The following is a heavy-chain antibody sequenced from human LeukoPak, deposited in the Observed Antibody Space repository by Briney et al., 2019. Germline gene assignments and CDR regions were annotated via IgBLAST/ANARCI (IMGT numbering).Heavy chain of an antibody. V-gene: IGHV3-48*04. CDR1: GFTFSSYS. CDR2: IRSSSSTM. J-gene: IGHJ4*02. Sequence: GGSLRLSCAASGFTFSSYSMNWVRQAPGKGLEWVSYIRSSSSTMYYADSVKGRFTISRDNSKNSLYLQMNSLRTEDTALYYCAKAPYCSGGSCYSGDGYWGQGTLVTVSS. D-gene: IGHD2-15*01. CDR3: AKAPYCSGGSCYSGDGY.